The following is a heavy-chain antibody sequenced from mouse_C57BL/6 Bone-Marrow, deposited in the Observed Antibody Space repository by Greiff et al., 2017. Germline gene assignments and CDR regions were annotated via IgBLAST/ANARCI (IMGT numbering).Heavy chain of an antibody. V-gene: IGHV1-54*01. CDR3: ANYNYAAGFAY. CDR2: INPGSGGT. D-gene: IGHD2-12*01. Sequence: VQLQQSGAELVRPGTSVKVSCKASGYAFTNYLIEWVKQRPGQGLEWIGVINPGSGGTNYTEKFKGKATLTADKSSSTAYMQLSSLTSEDSAVYCCANYNYAAGFAYWGQGTLVTVSA. CDR1: GYAFTNYL. J-gene: IGHJ3*01.